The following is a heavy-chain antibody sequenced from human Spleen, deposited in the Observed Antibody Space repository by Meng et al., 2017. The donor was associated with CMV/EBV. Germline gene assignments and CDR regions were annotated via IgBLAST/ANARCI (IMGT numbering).Heavy chain of an antibody. J-gene: IGHJ4*02. Sequence: GGTISSGGYKWSWISQHPGKGLEWIGYIYYSGSNNKNTSLKSRVNISVDTSKNQFSLKLSSVTAADTAVYYCARGLCSSTSCYEFDYWGQGTLVTVSS. CDR1: GGTISSGGYK. CDR2: IYYSGSN. CDR3: ARGLCSSTSCYEFDY. D-gene: IGHD2-2*01. V-gene: IGHV4-31*02.